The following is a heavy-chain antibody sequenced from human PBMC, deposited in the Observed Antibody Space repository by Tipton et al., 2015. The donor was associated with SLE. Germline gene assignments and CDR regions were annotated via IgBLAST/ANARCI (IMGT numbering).Heavy chain of an antibody. CDR1: GYTFTGYY. Sequence: QVQLVQSGAEVKKPGASVKVSCKASGYTFTGYYMYWVRQAPGQGLEWMGRINPNSGVTNNAQKFQGRVTMTRDTSINTAYMELSRLRSDDTAVYYCAREGEWEIQGEGALDIWGQGTMVTVSS. CDR2: INPNSGVT. V-gene: IGHV1-2*06. D-gene: IGHD1-26*01. J-gene: IGHJ3*02. CDR3: AREGEWEIQGEGALDI.